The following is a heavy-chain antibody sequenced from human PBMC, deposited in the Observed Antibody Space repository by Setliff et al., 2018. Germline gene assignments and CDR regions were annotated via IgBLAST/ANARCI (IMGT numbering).Heavy chain of an antibody. D-gene: IGHD5-18*01. J-gene: IGHJ6*03. Sequence: SVKVSCKASGGTFSSYGISWVRQAPGQGLEWMGGTIPIFGTANYAHKFQGRVTIISDESTSTAYMELSSLRSEDTAVYYCAREGVDTRSSTDYRYYMDVWGKGTTVTVSS. V-gene: IGHV1-69*13. CDR3: AREGVDTRSSTDYRYYMDV. CDR1: GGTFSSYG. CDR2: TIPIFGTA.